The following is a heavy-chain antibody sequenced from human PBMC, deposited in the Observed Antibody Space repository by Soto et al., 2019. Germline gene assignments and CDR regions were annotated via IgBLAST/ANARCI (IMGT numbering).Heavy chain of an antibody. CDR1: GYSFTSYW. CDR3: AVGRDYPASYYYGMDV. J-gene: IGHJ6*04. V-gene: IGHV5-10-1*01. D-gene: IGHD4-17*01. CDR2: IDPSDSYT. Sequence: PGESLKISCKGSGYSFTSYWISWVRQMPGKGLEWMGRIDPSDSYTNYSPSFQGHVTISADKSISTAYLQWSSLKASDTAMYYRAVGRDYPASYYYGMDVWGKGATVTVSS.